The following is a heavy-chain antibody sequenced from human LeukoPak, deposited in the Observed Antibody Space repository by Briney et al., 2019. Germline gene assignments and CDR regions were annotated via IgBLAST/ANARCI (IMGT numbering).Heavy chain of an antibody. J-gene: IGHJ4*02. CDR1: GLTFTSDW. D-gene: IGHD1-1*01. Sequence: LPGGSLRLSCAASGLTFTSDWMSWVRQAPGKGLEWVANIKQDGSEKYYVDSVKGRFTISRDNSKNNVYLQMYSLRVEDTSIYYCVRDYNWGFDYWGQGTVVTVSS. CDR3: VRDYNWGFDY. V-gene: IGHV3-7*01. CDR2: IKQDGSEK.